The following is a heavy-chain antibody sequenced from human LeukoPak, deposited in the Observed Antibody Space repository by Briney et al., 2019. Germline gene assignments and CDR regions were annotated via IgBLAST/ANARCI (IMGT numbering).Heavy chain of an antibody. J-gene: IGHJ6*03. V-gene: IGHV1-8*03. CDR3: AKDQTKDYYGSGSYLWDIDPGRVMDV. CDR1: GYTFTSYD. Sequence: ASVKVSCKASGYTFTSYDINWVRQATGQGLEWMGWMNPNSGNTGYAQKFQGRVTITRNTSISTAYMELSSLRAEDTAVYYCAKDQTKDYYGSGSYLWDIDPGRVMDVWGKGTTVTISS. CDR2: MNPNSGNT. D-gene: IGHD3-10*01.